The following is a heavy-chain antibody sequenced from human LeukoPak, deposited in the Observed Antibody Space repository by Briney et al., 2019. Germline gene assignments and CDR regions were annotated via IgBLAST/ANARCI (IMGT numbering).Heavy chain of an antibody. CDR1: GFTFSSYS. V-gene: IGHV3-21*01. CDR3: ARSSDIVVVPAAPPDY. D-gene: IGHD2-2*01. J-gene: IGHJ4*02. CDR2: ISSSSSYI. Sequence: GGSLRLSCAASGFTFSSYSMNWVRQAPGKGLEWVSSISSSSSYIYYADSVKGRFTISRDNAKNSLYLQMNSLRVEDTAVYYCARSSDIVVVPAAPPDYWGQGTLVTVSS.